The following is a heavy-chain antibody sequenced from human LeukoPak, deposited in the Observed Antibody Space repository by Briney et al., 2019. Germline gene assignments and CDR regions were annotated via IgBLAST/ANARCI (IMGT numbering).Heavy chain of an antibody. J-gene: IGHJ5*02. Sequence: SETLSLTCTVAGGSISSGGYYWSWIRQHPGKGLEWIGYGYYSGSTYYNPSLKSRVTISVDTSKNQFSLKLSSVTAADTAVYYCASQSRIAVAGARGGFDPWGQGTLVTVSS. CDR3: ASQSRIAVAGARGGFDP. CDR1: GGSISSGGYY. V-gene: IGHV4-31*03. D-gene: IGHD6-19*01. CDR2: GYYSGST.